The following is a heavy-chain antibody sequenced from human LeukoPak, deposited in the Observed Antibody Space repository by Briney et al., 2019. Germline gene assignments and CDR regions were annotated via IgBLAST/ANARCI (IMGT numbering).Heavy chain of an antibody. CDR1: GGTFSSYA. Sequence: SVKVSCKASGGTFSSYAISWVRQAPGQGLEWMGGIIPIFGTANYAQKFQGRVTITADESTSTAYMELSSLRSEDTAVYYCARDLTSGGYYNSSGYYPDAFDIWGQGTMVTVSS. D-gene: IGHD3-22*01. CDR2: IIPIFGTA. J-gene: IGHJ3*02. V-gene: IGHV1-69*13. CDR3: ARDLTSGGYYNSSGYYPDAFDI.